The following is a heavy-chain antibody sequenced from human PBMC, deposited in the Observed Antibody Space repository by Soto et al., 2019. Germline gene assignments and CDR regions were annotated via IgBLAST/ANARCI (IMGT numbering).Heavy chain of an antibody. CDR1: GFTFSSYS. D-gene: IGHD3-3*01. J-gene: IGHJ4*02. V-gene: IGHV3-48*01. CDR2: ISSSSSTI. Sequence: GGSLRLSCAASGFTFSSYSMNWVRQAPGKGLEWVSYISSSSSTIYYADSVKGRFTISRDNAKNSLYLQMNSLRAEDTAVYYCVKSYYGFWSDYYLYVDYWGQGTLVTVSS. CDR3: VKSYYGFWSDYYLYVDY.